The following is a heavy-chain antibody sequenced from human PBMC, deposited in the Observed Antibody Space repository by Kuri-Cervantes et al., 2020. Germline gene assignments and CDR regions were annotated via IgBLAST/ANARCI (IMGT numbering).Heavy chain of an antibody. CDR2: INPNSGGT. CDR1: GYTFTNYY. Sequence: ASVKVSCKASGYTFTNYYIHWVRQAPGQGLEWMGWINPNSGGTNYAQKFQGRVTMTRDTSISTAYMELSRLRSDDTAVYYCARVAAAAGIGGMDVWGQGTTVTVSS. CDR3: ARVAAAAGIGGMDV. D-gene: IGHD6-13*01. J-gene: IGHJ6*02. V-gene: IGHV1-2*02.